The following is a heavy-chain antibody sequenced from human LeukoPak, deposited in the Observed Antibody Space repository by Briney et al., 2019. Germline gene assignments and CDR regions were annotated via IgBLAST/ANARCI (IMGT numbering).Heavy chain of an antibody. D-gene: IGHD3-9*01. Sequence: ASVKVSCKASGYTFTGYYMHWVRQAPGQGLEWMGWINPNSGGTNYAQKFQGRVTMTRDTSISTAYMELSRLRSDDTAVYYCAGDRTLRYFDWSSFDYWGQGTLVTVSS. J-gene: IGHJ4*02. V-gene: IGHV1-2*02. CDR3: AGDRTLRYFDWSSFDY. CDR1: GYTFTGYY. CDR2: INPNSGGT.